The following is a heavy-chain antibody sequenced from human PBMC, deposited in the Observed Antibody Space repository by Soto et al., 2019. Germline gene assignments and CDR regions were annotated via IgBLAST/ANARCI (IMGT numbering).Heavy chain of an antibody. CDR3: ASIHDYGGNSDY. D-gene: IGHD4-17*01. CDR1: WFTVSSNY. CDR2: IYSGGST. V-gene: IGHV3-53*01. Sequence: VGSLRLSCAASWFTVSSNYMSWVRQAPGKGLEWVSVIYSGGSTYYADSVKGRFTISRDNSKNTLYLQMNSLRAEDTAVYYCASIHDYGGNSDYWGQGTLVTVSS. J-gene: IGHJ4*02.